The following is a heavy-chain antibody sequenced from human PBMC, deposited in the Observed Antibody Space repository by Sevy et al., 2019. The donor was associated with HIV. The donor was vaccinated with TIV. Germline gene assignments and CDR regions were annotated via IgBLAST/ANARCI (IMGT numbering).Heavy chain of an antibody. J-gene: IGHJ4*02. CDR2: IFSDGITT. CDR1: GFTFRNSG. CDR3: ARESPSDWYLDS. V-gene: IGHV3-33*01. D-gene: IGHD6-19*01. Sequence: GGSLRLSCAASGFTFRNSGMHWVRQSPGTGLEWVASIFSDGITTYYGDSVKGRFTVFRDNSKSTLYMQMNSLRVEDTAVYYCARESPSDWYLDSWGQGSQVTVSS.